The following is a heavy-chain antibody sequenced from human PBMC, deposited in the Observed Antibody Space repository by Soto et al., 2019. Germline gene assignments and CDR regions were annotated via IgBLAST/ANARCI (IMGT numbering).Heavy chain of an antibody. D-gene: IGHD3-22*01. Sequence: SETLSLTCTVSGGSISSGGYYWSWIRQHPGKGLEWIGYIYYSGSTYYNPSLKSRVTISVDTSKNQFSLKLSSVTAADTAVYYCARDRGGYYYDSSANWFDPWGQGTLVTVSS. V-gene: IGHV4-31*03. CDR1: GGSISSGGYY. CDR2: IYYSGST. J-gene: IGHJ5*02. CDR3: ARDRGGYYYDSSANWFDP.